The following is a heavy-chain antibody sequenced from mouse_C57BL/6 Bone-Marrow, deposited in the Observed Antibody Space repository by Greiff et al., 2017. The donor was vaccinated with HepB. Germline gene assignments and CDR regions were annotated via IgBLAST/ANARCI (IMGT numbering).Heavy chain of an antibody. J-gene: IGHJ3*01. Sequence: EVQLVESGGGLVKPGGSLKLSCAASGFTFGSYAMSWVRQTPEKRLEWVATISDGGSYTYYPDNVKGRFTISRDNAKNNLYLQMSHLKSEDTAMYYCARDSLLPSWFAYWGQGTLVTVSA. CDR2: ISDGGSYT. CDR3: ARDSLLPSWFAY. CDR1: GFTFGSYA. V-gene: IGHV5-4*01. D-gene: IGHD1-2*01.